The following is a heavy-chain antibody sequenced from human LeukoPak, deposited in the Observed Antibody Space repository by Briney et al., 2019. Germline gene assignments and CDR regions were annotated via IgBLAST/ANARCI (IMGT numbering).Heavy chain of an antibody. CDR1: GFTFSTYG. J-gene: IGHJ4*02. CDR2: IWYDGSNK. V-gene: IGHV3-33*01. D-gene: IGHD5-12*01. Sequence: PGRSLRLSCAASGFTFSTYGMHWVRQAPGKGLEWVAVIWYDGSNKYYIDSVRGRFTISRDNPRNTLYLQMNSLRAEDTAVYYCARGFDSGYDFGYWGQGTLVTVSS. CDR3: ARGFDSGYDFGY.